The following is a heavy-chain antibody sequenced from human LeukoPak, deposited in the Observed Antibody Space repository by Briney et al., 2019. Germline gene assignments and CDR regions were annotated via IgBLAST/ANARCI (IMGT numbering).Heavy chain of an antibody. D-gene: IGHD3-22*01. CDR2: VYYTGST. V-gene: IGHV4-59*12. CDR1: GGSISSYY. CDR3: AREGDYYDTSGTLDY. Sequence: SETLSLTCTVSGGSISSYYWSWVRQPPGKGLEWIGFVYYTGSTNYSPSLKSRVTISVDTSKNQFSLKLSSVTAADTAVYYCAREGDYYDTSGTLDYWGQGTLVTVSS. J-gene: IGHJ4*02.